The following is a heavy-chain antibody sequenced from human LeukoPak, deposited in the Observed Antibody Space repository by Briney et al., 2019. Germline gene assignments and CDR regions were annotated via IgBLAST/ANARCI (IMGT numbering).Heavy chain of an antibody. Sequence: SETLSLTCTVSGGSISSSSYYWSWIRQPPGKGLEWIGYIYYSGSTNYNPSLKSRVTISVDTSKNQFSLKLSSVTAADTAVYYCASAPTIAAAGTGFDYWGQGTLVTVSS. J-gene: IGHJ4*02. CDR3: ASAPTIAAAGTGFDY. D-gene: IGHD6-13*01. V-gene: IGHV4-61*01. CDR2: IYYSGST. CDR1: GGSISSSSYY.